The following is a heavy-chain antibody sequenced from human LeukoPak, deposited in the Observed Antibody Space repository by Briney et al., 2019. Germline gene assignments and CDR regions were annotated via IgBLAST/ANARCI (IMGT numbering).Heavy chain of an antibody. V-gene: IGHV3-9*01. D-gene: IGHD6-13*01. Sequence: QPGRSLRLSCAASGFTFEDYTMHWVRQAPGKGLEWVSSITWNSGTVGYADSVRGRFTVSRDNAKNSLYLQMNSLRAEDTAVYYCAREAGIAAAVDYWGQGTLVTVSS. J-gene: IGHJ4*02. CDR1: GFTFEDYT. CDR3: AREAGIAAAVDY. CDR2: ITWNSGTV.